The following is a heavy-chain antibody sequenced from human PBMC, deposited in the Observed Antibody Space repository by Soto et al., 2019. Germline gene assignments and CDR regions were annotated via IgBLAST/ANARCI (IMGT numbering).Heavy chain of an antibody. Sequence: ASVTVSCRTSVYTFNSYGINWVRQAPGQGLELMGWISAYDGKTTYAEKFQGRVTMTTDTSTSTAYMELRSLRSDDTAIYYCARDPQEFWTSYWFDPWGQGTPVTVSS. CDR2: ISAYDGKT. CDR1: VYTFNSYG. V-gene: IGHV1-18*01. CDR3: ARDPQEFWTSYWFDP. J-gene: IGHJ5*02. D-gene: IGHD3-3*01.